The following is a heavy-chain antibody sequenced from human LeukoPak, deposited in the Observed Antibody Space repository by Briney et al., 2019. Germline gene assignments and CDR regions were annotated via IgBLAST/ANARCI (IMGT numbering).Heavy chain of an antibody. CDR2: IYPGNSDT. D-gene: IGHD2-21*02. CDR1: GYSFTSYW. CDR3: ASTGGYCGGDCYAYFQH. V-gene: IGHV5-78*01. Sequence: GESLRISCKTSGYSFTSYWIHWVRQMPGKELEWMGSIYPGNSDTRYSPSFQGHVTISADSSSSTAYLQWSSLKASDAAMYYCASTGGYCGGDCYAYFQHWGQGTLVTVSS. J-gene: IGHJ1*01.